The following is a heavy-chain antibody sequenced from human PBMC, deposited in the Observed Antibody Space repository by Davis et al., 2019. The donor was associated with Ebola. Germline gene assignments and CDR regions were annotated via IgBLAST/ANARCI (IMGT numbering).Heavy chain of an antibody. J-gene: IGHJ3*02. V-gene: IGHV1-8*01. CDR1: GYTFTSYD. CDR3: ARDLTTVTTWFGAFDI. Sequence: ASVKVSCKASGYTFTSYDINWVRQATGQGLEWMGWMNPNSGNTGYAQKFQGRVTMTRNTSISTAYMELSSLRSDDTAVYYCARDLTTVTTWFGAFDIWGQGTMVTVSS. CDR2: MNPNSGNT. D-gene: IGHD4-11*01.